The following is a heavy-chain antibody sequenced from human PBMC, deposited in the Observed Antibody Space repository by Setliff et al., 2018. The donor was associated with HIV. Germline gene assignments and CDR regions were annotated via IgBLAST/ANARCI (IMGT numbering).Heavy chain of an antibody. Sequence: PSETLSLTCAVYGGSFSGYYWSWIRQPPGKGLEWIGEINHSGSTNYKPSLKSRVTISVDMSKNQVSLKVSSVTAADTAVYYCARGGIVATEPEYWGQGTLVTVSS. V-gene: IGHV4-34*01. CDR1: GGSFSGYY. J-gene: IGHJ4*02. CDR3: ARGGIVATEPEY. CDR2: INHSGST. D-gene: IGHD5-12*01.